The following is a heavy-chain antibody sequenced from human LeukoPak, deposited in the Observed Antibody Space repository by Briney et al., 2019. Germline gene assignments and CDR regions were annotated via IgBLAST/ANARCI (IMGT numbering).Heavy chain of an antibody. CDR2: IYTSGST. Sequence: SETLSLTCTVSGGSISSYYWSWIRQPPGKGLEWIGYIYTSGSTNYNPSLKSRVTISVDTSKNQFSLKLSSVTAADTAVYYCARASEVDEYSSSSPDYWGQGTLVTVSS. CDR3: ARASEVDEYSSSSPDY. J-gene: IGHJ4*02. D-gene: IGHD6-6*01. CDR1: GGSISSYY. V-gene: IGHV4-4*08.